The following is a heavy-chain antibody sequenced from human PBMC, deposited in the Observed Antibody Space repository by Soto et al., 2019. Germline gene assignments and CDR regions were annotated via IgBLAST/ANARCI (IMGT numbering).Heavy chain of an antibody. CDR2: IKSKTDGGTT. CDR3: TATLRFLEWYYDY. CDR1: GVTVSNAW. V-gene: IGHV3-15*01. Sequence: GGSLRLSCAASGVTVSNAWMSWVRQAPGKGLEWVGRIKSKTDGGTTDYAAPVKGRFTISRDDSKNTLYLQMNSLKTEDTAVYYCTATLRFLEWYYDYWGQGTLVTVYS. J-gene: IGHJ4*02. D-gene: IGHD3-3*01.